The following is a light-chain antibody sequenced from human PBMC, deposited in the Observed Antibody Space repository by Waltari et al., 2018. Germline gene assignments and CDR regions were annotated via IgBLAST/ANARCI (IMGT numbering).Light chain of an antibody. CDR3: QQYYSTPPA. J-gene: IGKJ1*01. Sequence: DIVVTQSPDSVAVSLGERATINCKSSQSVFYSSNNLNYLACYQQKPGQPPRLLIYWASTRESGVPDRFSGSGSGTDFTLTINTLQAEDMAVYYCQQYYSTPPAFGQGTRVEI. V-gene: IGKV4-1*01. CDR1: QSVFYSSNNLNY. CDR2: WAS.